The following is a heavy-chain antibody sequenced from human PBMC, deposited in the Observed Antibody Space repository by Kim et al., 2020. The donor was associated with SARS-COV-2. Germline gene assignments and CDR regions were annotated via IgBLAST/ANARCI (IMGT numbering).Heavy chain of an antibody. CDR3: ARVDFGSGSINYYFDY. D-gene: IGHD3-10*01. V-gene: IGHV4-31*02. Sequence: PSLKSRITISVATSKNQFSLKVSSVTAADTAVYYCARVDFGSGSINYYFDYWGQGTLVTVSS. J-gene: IGHJ4*02.